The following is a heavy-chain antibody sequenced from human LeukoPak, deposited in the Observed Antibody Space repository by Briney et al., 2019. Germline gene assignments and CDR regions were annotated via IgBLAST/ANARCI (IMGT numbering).Heavy chain of an antibody. J-gene: IGHJ4*02. CDR2: IYTSGST. D-gene: IGHD3-10*01. V-gene: IGHV4-4*07. CDR3: ARTRYYYNSRSYGAPYYFDY. CDR1: GGSISSYY. Sequence: SETLSLTCTVSGGSISSYYWSWIRQPAGKGLEWIGRIYTSGSTNYNPSLKSRVTMSVDTSKNQFSLKLSSVTAADTAVYYCARTRYYYNSRSYGAPYYFDYWGQGTLVTVSS.